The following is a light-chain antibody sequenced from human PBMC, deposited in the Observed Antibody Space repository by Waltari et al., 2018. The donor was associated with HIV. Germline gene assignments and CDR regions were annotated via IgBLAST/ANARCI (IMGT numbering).Light chain of an antibody. CDR1: NIGRKS. CDR2: DDS. V-gene: IGLV3-21*04. J-gene: IGLJ3*02. CDR3: QVWDSSSDHPRV. Sequence: SYVLTQPPSVSVAPGKTARTPCGGNNIGRKSVHWYQQKPGQAPVLVIYDDSDRPSGIPERFSGSNSGNTATLTIGRVEAGDEADYYCQVWDSSSDHPRVFGGGTKLTVL.